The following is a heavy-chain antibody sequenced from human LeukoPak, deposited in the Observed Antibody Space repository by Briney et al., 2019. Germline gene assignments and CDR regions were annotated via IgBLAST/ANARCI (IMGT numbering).Heavy chain of an antibody. CDR2: ISGSGSNK. CDR3: AKGLEDYYGSGSYY. D-gene: IGHD3-10*01. Sequence: PGGSLRLSCVASGFTFSSYAMSWVRQAPGKGLEWVSGISGSGSNKDYADSVKGRFTISRDNSKSMLYLQMNSLRADDTAVYYCAKGLEDYYGSGSYYWGQGTLVTVSS. V-gene: IGHV3-23*01. CDR1: GFTFSSYA. J-gene: IGHJ4*02.